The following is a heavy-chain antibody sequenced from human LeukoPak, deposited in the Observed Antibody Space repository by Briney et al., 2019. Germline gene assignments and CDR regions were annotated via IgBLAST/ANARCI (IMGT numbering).Heavy chain of an antibody. CDR1: GYTLTSYG. CDR2: ISAYNGNT. D-gene: IGHD2-2*02. CDR3: ARDRYCSSTSCYTYYYYGMDV. Sequence: ASVKVSCKASGYTLTSYGISWVRQAPGQGLEWMGWISAYNGNTNYAQKLQGRVTMTTDTSTSTAYMELRSLRSDDTAVYYCARDRYCSSTSCYTYYYYGMDVWGQGTTVTVSS. J-gene: IGHJ6*02. V-gene: IGHV1-18*01.